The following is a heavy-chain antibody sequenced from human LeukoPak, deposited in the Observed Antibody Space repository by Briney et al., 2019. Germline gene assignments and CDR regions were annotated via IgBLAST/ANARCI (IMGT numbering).Heavy chain of an antibody. Sequence: SETLSLTCAVSGYSISSGYYWGWIRQPPGKGLGWIGSIYHSGSTYYNPSRKSRVTISVDTSKNQFYLKLSSVTAADTAVYYCARHSLHNYYYYYYMDVWGKGTTVTVSS. CDR1: GYSISSGYY. V-gene: IGHV4-38-2*01. J-gene: IGHJ6*03. CDR3: ARHSLHNYYYYYYMDV. CDR2: IYHSGST. D-gene: IGHD1-1*01.